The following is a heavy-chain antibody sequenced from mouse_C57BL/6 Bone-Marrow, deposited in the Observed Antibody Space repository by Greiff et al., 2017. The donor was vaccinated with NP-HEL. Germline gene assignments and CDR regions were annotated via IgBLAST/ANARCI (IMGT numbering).Heavy chain of an antibody. D-gene: IGHD3-2*02. Sequence: VQLQQSGPELVKPGASVKISCKASGYSFTGYYMNWVKQSPEKGLEWIGEINPSTGGTTYNQKFKAKATLTVDKSSSTAYMQLKSLTSEDSAVYYCAREQLRLRFAYWGQGTLVTVSA. CDR1: GYSFTGYY. CDR3: AREQLRLRFAY. CDR2: INPSTGGT. V-gene: IGHV1-42*01. J-gene: IGHJ3*01.